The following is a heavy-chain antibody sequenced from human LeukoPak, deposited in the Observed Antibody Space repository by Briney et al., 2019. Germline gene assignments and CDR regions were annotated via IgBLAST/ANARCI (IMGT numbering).Heavy chain of an antibody. Sequence: GGSLRLSCAASGFTFSSYATHWVRQAPGKGLEWVGVILNDGSQEKYADSVKGRFTISRDNSKNTLFLQMNSLRAEDTAVYYCARDDALGDNALDIWGQGTMVTVSS. J-gene: IGHJ3*02. CDR3: ARDDALGDNALDI. D-gene: IGHD3-16*01. CDR2: ILNDGSQE. CDR1: GFTFSSYA. V-gene: IGHV3-33*08.